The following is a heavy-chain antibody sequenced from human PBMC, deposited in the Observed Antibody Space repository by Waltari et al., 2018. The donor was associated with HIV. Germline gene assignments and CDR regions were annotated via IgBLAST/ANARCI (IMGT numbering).Heavy chain of an antibody. V-gene: IGHV4-61*02. CDR1: RGSITSGNSY. J-gene: IGHJ2*01. CDR2: VYTSGST. Sequence: QVQLQESGPGLVKPSQTLSLTCTVPRGSITSGNSYWSWLRQPAGKGLEWLGRVYTSGSTNYNPSLKNRVTISIDTSRNQFSLRLSSVAAADTAVYYCARALDYYESGSFPLCFFDVWGRGTLVTVSS. CDR3: ARALDYYESGSFPLCFFDV. D-gene: IGHD3-10*01.